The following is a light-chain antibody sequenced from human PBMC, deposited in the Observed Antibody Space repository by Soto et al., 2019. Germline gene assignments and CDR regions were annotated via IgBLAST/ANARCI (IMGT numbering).Light chain of an antibody. CDR3: HQYGSSPSYT. CDR1: QSGISSTY. J-gene: IGKJ2*01. Sequence: EIVLTQSPGTLSLSPGERATLSCRASQSGISSTYLAWYQEKPGKAPRLLIYGASSRATGIPDRFSGSGSGTDFTLTISRLEPEDFAVYYCHQYGSSPSYTFGQGTKLEIQ. V-gene: IGKV3-20*01. CDR2: GAS.